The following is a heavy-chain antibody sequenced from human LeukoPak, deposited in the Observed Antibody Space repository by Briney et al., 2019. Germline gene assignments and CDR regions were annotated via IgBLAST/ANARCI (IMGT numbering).Heavy chain of an antibody. J-gene: IGHJ4*02. CDR3: ARDLRGRFWSGYSYYFDY. D-gene: IGHD3-3*01. CDR1: GYTFTGYY. V-gene: IGHV1-2*06. Sequence: ASVKVSCKASGYTFTGYYMHWVRQAPGQGLEWMGRINPNSGGTSYAQKFQGRVTMTRDTSISTAYMELSRLRSDDTAVYYCARDLRGRFWSGYSYYFDYWGQGTLVTVSS. CDR2: INPNSGGT.